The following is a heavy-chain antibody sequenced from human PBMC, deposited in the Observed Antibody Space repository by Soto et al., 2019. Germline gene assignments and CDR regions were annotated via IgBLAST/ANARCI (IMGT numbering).Heavy chain of an antibody. Sequence: QVQLVQSGAEVKKPGASVKVSCKASGDTFTDYYIHWVRQAPGQGLEWMGTVNPSGGHTTYAQHFLGRMTMTRDPATSTLYMELDSLTSEDTAIYFCARGGHVVVVTAALDYWGQGTLGTVSS. CDR1: GDTFTDYY. CDR3: ARGGHVVVVTAALDY. J-gene: IGHJ4*02. CDR2: VNPSGGHT. D-gene: IGHD2-21*02. V-gene: IGHV1-46*01.